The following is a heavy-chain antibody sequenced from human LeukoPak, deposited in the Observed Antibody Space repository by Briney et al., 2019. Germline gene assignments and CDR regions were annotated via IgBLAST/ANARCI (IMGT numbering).Heavy chain of an antibody. CDR3: ARALSYYDFWSGQKGGYYMDV. Sequence: SETLSLTCTVSGGSISSSSYYWGWIRQPPGKGLEWIGSIYYSGSTYYNPSLKSRVTISIDTSKNQFSLKLSSVTAADTAVYYCARALSYYDFWSGQKGGYYMDVWGKGTTVTVSS. CDR1: GGSISSSSYY. CDR2: IYYSGST. D-gene: IGHD3-3*01. V-gene: IGHV4-39*07. J-gene: IGHJ6*03.